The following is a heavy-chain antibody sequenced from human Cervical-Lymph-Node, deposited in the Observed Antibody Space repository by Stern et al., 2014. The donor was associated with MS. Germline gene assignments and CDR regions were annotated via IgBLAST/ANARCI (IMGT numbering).Heavy chain of an antibody. V-gene: IGHV3-30*18. CDR1: GFTFSNYG. Sequence: QVQLVESGGGVVQPGRSLRLSCAASGFTFSNYGMHWVRQAPGKGLEEGAVILYDGSNKYYADSVKGRFTVSRDNSKNTLYLQMNSLRADDTDIYYCAKDRGSSVAARYFDYWGQGTLVTVSS. D-gene: IGHD6-6*01. CDR3: AKDRGSSVAARYFDY. CDR2: ILYDGSNK. J-gene: IGHJ4*02.